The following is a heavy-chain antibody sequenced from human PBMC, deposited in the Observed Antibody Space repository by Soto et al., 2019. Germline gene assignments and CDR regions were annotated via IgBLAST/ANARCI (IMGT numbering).Heavy chain of an antibody. CDR1: GYSFTSYW. CDR3: ASTGKGNYYGSGRGAFDI. V-gene: IGHV5-51*03. D-gene: IGHD3-10*01. J-gene: IGHJ3*02. Sequence: EVQLVQSGAEVKKPGESLKISCKGSGYSFTSYWIGWVRQMPGKGLEWMGIIYPGDSDTRYSPSFQGQVTISADKSISTAYLQWSSLKASDTAMYYCASTGKGNYYGSGRGAFDIWGQGTMVTVSS. CDR2: IYPGDSDT.